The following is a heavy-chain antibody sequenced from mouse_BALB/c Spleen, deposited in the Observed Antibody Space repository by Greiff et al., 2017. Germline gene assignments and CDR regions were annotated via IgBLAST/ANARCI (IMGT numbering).Heavy chain of an antibody. J-gene: IGHJ3*01. V-gene: IGHV5-17*02. CDR2: ISSGSSTI. CDR1: GFTFSSFG. Sequence: EVQVVESGGGLVQPGGSRKLSCAASGFTFSSFGMHWVRQAPEKGLEWVAYISSGSSTIYYADTVKGRFTISRDNPKNTLFLQMTSLRSEDTAMYYCARSENWGFAYWGQGTLVTVSA. D-gene: IGHD4-1*01. CDR3: ARSENWGFAY.